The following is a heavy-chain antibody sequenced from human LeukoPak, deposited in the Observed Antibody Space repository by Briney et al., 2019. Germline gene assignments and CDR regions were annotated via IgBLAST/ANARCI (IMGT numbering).Heavy chain of an antibody. CDR1: GGTFSSYA. Sequence: GASVKVSCKVSGGTFSSYAISWVRQAPGQGLEWMGGIIPIFGTANYAQKFQGRVTITADKSTSTAYMELSSLRSEDTAVYYCARDQFISASPDYWGQGTLVTVSS. J-gene: IGHJ4*02. CDR3: ARDQFISASPDY. V-gene: IGHV1-69*06. D-gene: IGHD2-2*01. CDR2: IIPIFGTA.